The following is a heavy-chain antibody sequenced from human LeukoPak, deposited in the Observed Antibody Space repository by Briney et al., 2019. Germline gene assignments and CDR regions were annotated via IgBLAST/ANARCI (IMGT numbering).Heavy chain of an antibody. CDR1: GGSISSYY. CDR2: IYYSGST. J-gene: IGHJ4*02. CDR3: ARVAWGWFYCDY. D-gene: IGHD7-27*01. Sequence: SETLSLTCTVSGGSISSYYWSWIRQPPGKGLEWIGYIYYSGSTNYNPSLKSRVTISVDTSKNQFSLKLSSVTAADTAVYYCARVAWGWFYCDYWGQGTLVTVSS. V-gene: IGHV4-59*01.